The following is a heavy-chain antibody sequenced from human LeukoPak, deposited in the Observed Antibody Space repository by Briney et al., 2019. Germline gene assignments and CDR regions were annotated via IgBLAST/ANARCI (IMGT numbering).Heavy chain of an antibody. CDR1: GFTFSSYW. Sequence: PGGSLRLSCVASGFTFSSYWMTWVRQAPGKGLEWLANIKKDGSIQYYLDSVRGRFTISRDNAKTSVYLQLNSLRADDTAVYYCARDVWTGVAVSDYWGQGTLVTVSS. V-gene: IGHV3-7*01. CDR3: ARDVWTGVAVSDY. D-gene: IGHD6-19*01. CDR2: IKKDGSIQ. J-gene: IGHJ4*02.